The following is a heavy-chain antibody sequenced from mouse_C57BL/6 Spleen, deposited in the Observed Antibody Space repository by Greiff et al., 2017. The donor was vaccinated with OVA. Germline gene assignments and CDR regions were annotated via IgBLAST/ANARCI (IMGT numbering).Heavy chain of an antibody. D-gene: IGHD1-1*01. CDR3: ARSPYYGSSPAWFAY. V-gene: IGHV1-80*01. Sequence: QVHVKQSGAELVKPGASVKISCKASGYAFSSYWMNWVKQRPGKGLEWIGQIYPGDGDTNYNGKFKGKATLTADKSSSTAYMQLSSLTSEDSAVYFCARSPYYGSSPAWFAYWGQGTLVTVSA. CDR1: GYAFSSYW. J-gene: IGHJ3*01. CDR2: IYPGDGDT.